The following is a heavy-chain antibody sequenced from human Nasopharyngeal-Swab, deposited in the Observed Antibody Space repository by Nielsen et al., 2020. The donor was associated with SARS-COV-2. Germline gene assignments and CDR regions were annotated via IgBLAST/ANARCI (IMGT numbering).Heavy chain of an antibody. J-gene: IGHJ6*02. Sequence: GSLRLSCAASGFTVSSNYMSWVRQAPGKGLEWVSVIYSGGSTYYADSVKGRFTISRDNSKNTLYLQMNSLIAEDTAVYYCARMGGYSYGWRAYYYNGMDVWGQGTTVTVSS. CDR2: IYSGGST. CDR1: GFTVSSNY. CDR3: ARMGGYSYGWRAYYYNGMDV. D-gene: IGHD5-18*01. V-gene: IGHV3-53*01.